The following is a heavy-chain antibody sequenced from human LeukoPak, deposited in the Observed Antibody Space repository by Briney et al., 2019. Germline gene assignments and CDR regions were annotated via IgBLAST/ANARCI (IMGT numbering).Heavy chain of an antibody. V-gene: IGHV3-11*01. CDR3: ARGGDGGI. CDR2: ISGSGSGI. CDR1: GFTFSDYY. J-gene: IGHJ3*02. Sequence: GGSLRLSCTASGFTFSDYYMNWIRQAPGRGLEWVSYISGSGSGIYYADSVKGRFTISRDNAKNSLYLQVNSLRAEDTAVYYCARGGDGGIWGQGTMVTVSS. D-gene: IGHD4-23*01.